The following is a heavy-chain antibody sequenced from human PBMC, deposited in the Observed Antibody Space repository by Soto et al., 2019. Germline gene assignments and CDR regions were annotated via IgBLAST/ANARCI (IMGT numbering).Heavy chain of an antibody. Sequence: QLQLQESGPGLVKPSETLSLTCTVSGGSISSSSYYWGWIRQPPGKGLEWIGRIYYSGGTYYNPSLKSRVTLTVDTSKNQVSLKLSSVTAADTAVYYCARQWLGGDYGDGRIAFDIWGQGTMVAVCS. CDR2: IYYSGGT. D-gene: IGHD4-17*01. J-gene: IGHJ3*02. CDR1: GGSISSSSYY. V-gene: IGHV4-39*01. CDR3: ARQWLGGDYGDGRIAFDI.